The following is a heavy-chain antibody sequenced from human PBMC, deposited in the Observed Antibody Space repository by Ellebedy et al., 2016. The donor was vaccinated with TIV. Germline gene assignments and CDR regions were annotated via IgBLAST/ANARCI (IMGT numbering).Heavy chain of an antibody. D-gene: IGHD6-19*01. CDR1: GYTFVDYY. Sequence: ASVKVSXKPSGYTFVDYYIHWVRHAPGQGLQWMGRIDPKSGDTIYTENFQGRVNLTRDTSISTVNMELSSLRFDDTAVYYCARVRASGWYGPAGYWGQGTLVTVSS. V-gene: IGHV1-2*06. J-gene: IGHJ4*02. CDR3: ARVRASGWYGPAGY. CDR2: IDPKSGDT.